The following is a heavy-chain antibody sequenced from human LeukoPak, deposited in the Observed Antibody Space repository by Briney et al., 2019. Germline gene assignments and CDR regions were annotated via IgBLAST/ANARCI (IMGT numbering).Heavy chain of an antibody. CDR3: AAVPNANAWYWDDAFDI. V-gene: IGHV1-58*01. D-gene: IGHD2-8*02. CDR1: VFTFTTSA. J-gene: IGHJ3*02. CDR2: IVVGSGNT. Sequence: ASVKVSCKPSVFTFTTSAVQRVRQARGPRLEWIGRIVVGSGNTDHAQKFQGRLTITRDISTSTDYMELSSLTSDDTAVYCCAAVPNANAWYWDDAFDIWGQGTMVTVSS.